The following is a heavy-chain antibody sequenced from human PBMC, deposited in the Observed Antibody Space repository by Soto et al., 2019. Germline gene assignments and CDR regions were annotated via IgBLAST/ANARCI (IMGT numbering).Heavy chain of an antibody. CDR3: VRGRGRLTRRGPGLFDP. CDR2: ISSGSSDI. J-gene: IGHJ5*02. V-gene: IGHV3-21*06. D-gene: IGHD3-3*01. Sequence: LKTQGKGLEWIAYISSGSSDIYYGDSVKGRVTISRDNAQNSVYLQLENLRDADTAVYYCVRGRGRLTRRGPGLFDPWDRRTRVTVS.